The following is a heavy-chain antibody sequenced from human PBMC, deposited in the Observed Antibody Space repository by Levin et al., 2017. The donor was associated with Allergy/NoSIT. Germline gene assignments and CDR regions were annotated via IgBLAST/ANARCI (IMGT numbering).Heavy chain of an antibody. CDR1: GGSFSGSY. J-gene: IGHJ4*02. Sequence: SQTLSLTCAVYGGSFSGSYWSWIRQPPGKGLEWIGEINHSGSTNYNPSLKSRVTISVDTSKNQFSLKLSSVTAADTAVYYCARRYSSGWDGRSLDYWGQGTLVTVSS. CDR3: ARRYSSGWDGRSLDY. D-gene: IGHD6-19*01. CDR2: INHSGST. V-gene: IGHV4-34*01.